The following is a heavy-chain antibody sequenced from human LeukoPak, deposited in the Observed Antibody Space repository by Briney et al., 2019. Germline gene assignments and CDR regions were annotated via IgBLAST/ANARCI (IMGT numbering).Heavy chain of an antibody. J-gene: IGHJ4*02. CDR3: AKRSAESSGYFDY. V-gene: IGHV3-23*01. CDR2: ISGSGGST. D-gene: IGHD6-19*01. Sequence: PGGSLRLSCAASGFTFSSYAMSWVRQAPGKGLEWVSAISGSGGSTYYADSVKGRFTISRDNSKNTLYLQMNSLSAEDTAVYYCAKRSAESSGYFDYWGQGTLVTVSS. CDR1: GFTFSSYA.